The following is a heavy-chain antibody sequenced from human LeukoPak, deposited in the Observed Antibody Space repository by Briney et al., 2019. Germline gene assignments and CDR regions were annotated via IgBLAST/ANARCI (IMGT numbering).Heavy chain of an antibody. Sequence: GGSLRLSCAASGFTFSSNAMSWVRQAPGKGLEWVSAISGSGGSTYYADSVKGRFTISRDNSKNTLYLQMNSLRAEDTAVYHRAKDAPYVEMATLVKAYFFDYCGRGTLVTVSS. D-gene: IGHD5-24*01. CDR1: GFTFSSNA. J-gene: IGHJ4*02. CDR3: AKDAPYVEMATLVKAYFFDY. CDR2: ISGSGGST. V-gene: IGHV3-23*01.